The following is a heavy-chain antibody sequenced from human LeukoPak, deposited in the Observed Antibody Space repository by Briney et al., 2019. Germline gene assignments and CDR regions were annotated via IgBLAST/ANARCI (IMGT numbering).Heavy chain of an antibody. J-gene: IGHJ4*02. V-gene: IGHV3-74*01. CDR2: ISGDGSDT. CDR1: GFTFSSYY. CDR3: IRVPY. Sequence: GGSLRLSCAVSGFTFSSYYMHWVRQVPGKGLVWTSRISGDGSDTNYADSVKGRFTISRDNAKNTLYLQMNSLRAEDTAVYYCIRVPYWGQGALVTVSS.